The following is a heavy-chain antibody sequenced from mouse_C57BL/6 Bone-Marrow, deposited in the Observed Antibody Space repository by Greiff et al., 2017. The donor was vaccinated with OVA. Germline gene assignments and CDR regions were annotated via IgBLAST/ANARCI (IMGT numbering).Heavy chain of an antibody. V-gene: IGHV1-39*01. Sequence: VQLQQSGPELVKPGASVKISCKASGYSFTDYNMNWVKQSNGKSLEWIGVINPNYGTTSYNQKFKGKTTLTVDQSSSTAYMQLNSLTSEDSAVYYCARTSNCFHYYAMDYWGQGTSVTVSS. CDR3: ARTSNCFHYYAMDY. CDR1: GYSFTDYN. D-gene: IGHD4-1*01. J-gene: IGHJ4*01. CDR2: INPNYGTT.